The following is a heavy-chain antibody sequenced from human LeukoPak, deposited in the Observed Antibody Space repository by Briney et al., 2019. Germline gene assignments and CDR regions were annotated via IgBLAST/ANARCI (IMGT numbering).Heavy chain of an antibody. CDR2: IYYSGST. CDR3: ASRAYYYYGMDV. V-gene: IGHV4-59*08. CDR1: GGSISSYY. Sequence: PSETLSRTCTVSGGSISSYYWSWIRQPPGKGLEWIGYIYYSGSTNYNPSLKSRVTISVDTSKNQFSLKLSSVTAADTAVYYCASRAYYYYGMDVWGQGTTVTVSS. J-gene: IGHJ6*02.